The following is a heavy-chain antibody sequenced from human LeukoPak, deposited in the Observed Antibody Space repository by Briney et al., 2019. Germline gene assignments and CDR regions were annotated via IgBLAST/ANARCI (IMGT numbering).Heavy chain of an antibody. D-gene: IGHD4-11*01. CDR3: ARDPAHYSNWFDP. V-gene: IGHV4-59*12. Sequence: SETLSLTCTDSGXSISSYYWSWIRQPPGKGLECIGYISPTGSTKYNPSLKGRVTISADTSKNQFSLKLSSVTAADTAVYYCARDPAHYSNWFDPWGQGTLVTVSS. CDR1: GXSISSYY. CDR2: ISPTGST. J-gene: IGHJ5*02.